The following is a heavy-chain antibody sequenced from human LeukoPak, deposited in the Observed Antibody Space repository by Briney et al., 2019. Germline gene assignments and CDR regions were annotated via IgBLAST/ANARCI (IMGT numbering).Heavy chain of an antibody. Sequence: TGGSLSLSCAAYGFTFSYYSMNWVRQAPGRGLEWVSCISSSSSTIFYSDSVSSRFTISRDNAKNLLYLHMNSLRVEDTAVYYCAKVDRGDYSSSPVPYYNYYMNVWGKGTTVTVSS. J-gene: IGHJ6*03. CDR2: ISSSSSTI. CDR1: GFTFSYYS. V-gene: IGHV3-21*01. D-gene: IGHD6-13*01. CDR3: AKVDRGDYSSSPVPYYNYYMNV.